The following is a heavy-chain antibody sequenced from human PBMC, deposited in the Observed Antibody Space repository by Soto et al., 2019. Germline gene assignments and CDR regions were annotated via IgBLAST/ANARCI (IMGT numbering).Heavy chain of an antibody. J-gene: IGHJ4*02. D-gene: IGHD5-18*01. CDR3: ARHRDSYGLGGYYFDY. Sequence: QLQLQESGPGLVKPSETLSLTCTVSGGSISSSSYYWGWIRQPPGKGLEWIGSIYYSGSTYYNPSLKSRVTISVDTSKNQFSLKLSSVTAADTAVYYCARHRDSYGLGGYYFDYWGQGTLVTVSS. CDR1: GGSISSSSYY. V-gene: IGHV4-39*01. CDR2: IYYSGST.